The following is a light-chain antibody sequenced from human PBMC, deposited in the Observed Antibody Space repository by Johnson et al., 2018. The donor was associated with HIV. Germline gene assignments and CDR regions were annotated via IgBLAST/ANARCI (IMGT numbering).Light chain of an antibody. CDR3: GTWDSSLTSYV. CDR1: SSNIGNNY. J-gene: IGLJ1*01. Sequence: QSVLTQPPSVSAAPGQKVTISCSGSSSNIGNNYVSWYQQLPGTAPKLLIYENNKRPSVIPGRFSGSKSGPSATLGITGLQTGDEADYYCGTWDSSLTSYVFGAGTKVTVL. V-gene: IGLV1-51*02. CDR2: ENN.